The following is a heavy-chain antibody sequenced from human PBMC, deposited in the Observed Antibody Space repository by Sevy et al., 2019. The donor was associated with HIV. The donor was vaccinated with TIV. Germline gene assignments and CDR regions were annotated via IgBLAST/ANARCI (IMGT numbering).Heavy chain of an antibody. Sequence: GGFLRLSCAASGFTVGSNYMSWVRQAPGKGLEWVSIIYSGVTTSYADSVKGRFTISRDNPKNTLYLQMNSLRAEDTVVYYCARVSVYYYDSSGYYTTGNAFDIWGQWTMVTVSS. J-gene: IGHJ3*02. V-gene: IGHV3-53*01. CDR3: ARVSVYYYDSSGYYTTGNAFDI. D-gene: IGHD3-22*01. CDR2: IYSGVTT. CDR1: GFTVGSNY.